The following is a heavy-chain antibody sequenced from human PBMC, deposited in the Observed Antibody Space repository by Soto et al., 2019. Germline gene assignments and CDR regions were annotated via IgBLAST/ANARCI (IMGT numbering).Heavy chain of an antibody. CDR2: ISSSSSTI. CDR3: ARDSISNYQYYYFDY. D-gene: IGHD4-4*01. Sequence: GGSLRLSCAASGFTFSSYSMNWVRQAPGKGLEWVSYISSSSSTIYYADSVKGRFTISRDNAKNSLYLQMNSLRDEDTAVYYCARDSISNYQYYYFDYWGQGTLVTVSS. CDR1: GFTFSSYS. V-gene: IGHV3-48*02. J-gene: IGHJ4*02.